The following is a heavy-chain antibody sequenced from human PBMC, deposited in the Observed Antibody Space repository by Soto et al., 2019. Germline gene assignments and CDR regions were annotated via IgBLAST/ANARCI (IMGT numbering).Heavy chain of an antibody. J-gene: IGHJ6*02. CDR3: TTGSVEGI. V-gene: IGHV3-15*07. Sequence: EVQLVESAGGLVKPGGSLRLSCVASGFSFNEAWMNWVRQAPGEGLEWVGRIKTSAGGGATDYAAPVQGRFTISRDDSKNAPYRPMNGLRTNDTDIYSCTTGSVEGIWGQGTTVTVSS. CDR1: GFSFNEAW. CDR2: IKTSAGGGAT. D-gene: IGHD2-15*01.